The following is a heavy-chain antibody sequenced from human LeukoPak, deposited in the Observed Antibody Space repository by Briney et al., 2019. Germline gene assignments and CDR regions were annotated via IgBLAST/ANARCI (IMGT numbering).Heavy chain of an antibody. Sequence: SETLSLTCTVSGGSISSSSYYWGWIRQPPGKGLEWIGSIYYSGSTYYNPSLKSRVTISVDTSKNQFSLKLSSVAAADTAVYYCARAGGYGLIDYWGQGTMVTVSS. CDR1: GGSISSSSYY. CDR3: ARAGGYGLIDY. J-gene: IGHJ4*02. V-gene: IGHV4-39*07. D-gene: IGHD5-18*01. CDR2: IYYSGST.